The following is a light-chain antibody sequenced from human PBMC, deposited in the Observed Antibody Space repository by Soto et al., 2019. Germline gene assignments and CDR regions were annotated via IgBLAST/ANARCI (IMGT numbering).Light chain of an antibody. J-gene: IGLJ3*02. V-gene: IGLV1-40*01. CDR2: VNS. CDR3: QSYDSSLSGSV. CDR1: SSNIGAGYD. Sequence: QAVVTQPASVSGAAGERVTISCTGSSSNIGAGYDVHWYQQLPGTAPKVLIYVNSNRPSGVPDRFSGSKSGTSASLAITGLQAEDEADYYCQSYDSSLSGSVFGGGTKLTV.